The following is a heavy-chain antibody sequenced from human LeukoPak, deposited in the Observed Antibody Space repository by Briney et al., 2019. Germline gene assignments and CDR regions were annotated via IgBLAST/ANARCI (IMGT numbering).Heavy chain of an antibody. D-gene: IGHD3-10*01. CDR3: ARGKNLLELLPRIDY. J-gene: IGHJ4*02. V-gene: IGHV3-7*01. CDR1: GFTFSSYW. CDR2: IKKDGSEK. Sequence: GGSLRLSCAASGFTFSSYWMSWVRQAPGKGLEWVANIKKDGSEKYYVDSVKGRFTISRDNAKTSLYLQMNSLRAEDTAVYYCARGKNLLELLPRIDYWGQGTLVTVSS.